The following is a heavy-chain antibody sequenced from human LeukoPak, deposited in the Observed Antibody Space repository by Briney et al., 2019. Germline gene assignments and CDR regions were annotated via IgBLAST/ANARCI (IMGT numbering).Heavy chain of an antibody. V-gene: IGHV3-74*01. CDR3: ARERGITMIVVAPEAFDI. Sequence: GGSLRLSCAASGFTFSNHWMHWVRQAPGKGLVWVSRINSDGINTSYADSVKGRFTISRDNAKNTLNLQMNSLRAEDTAVYYCARERGITMIVVAPEAFDIWGQGTMVTVSS. J-gene: IGHJ3*02. D-gene: IGHD3-22*01. CDR1: GFTFSNHW. CDR2: INSDGINT.